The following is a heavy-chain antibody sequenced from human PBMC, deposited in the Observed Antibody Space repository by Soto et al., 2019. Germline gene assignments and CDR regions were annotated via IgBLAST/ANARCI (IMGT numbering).Heavy chain of an antibody. V-gene: IGHV5-51*01. CDR3: AKQVSSGGPGDS. D-gene: IGHD2-15*01. CDR2: IYPRDSET. CDR1: GYSFTNYW. J-gene: IGHJ5*01. Sequence: GQSLKIACRGSGYSFTNYWIAWVRQVPGKGLEWVGIIYPRDSETRLSPSVQARVTISGXXXTXTXYXQXXXLRAXDTGIYYCAKQVSSGGPGDSWGQGTLDTVST.